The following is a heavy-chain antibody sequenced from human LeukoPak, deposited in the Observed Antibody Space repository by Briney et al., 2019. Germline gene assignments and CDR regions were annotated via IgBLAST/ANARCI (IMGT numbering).Heavy chain of an antibody. J-gene: IGHJ5*02. Sequence: PSETLSLTCTVSGGSISSGGYYWSWIRQHPGKGLEWIGYIDYSGSTNYNPSLKSRVTISVDTSKNQFSLKLSSVTAADTAVYYCARANTVWSDKPPKRQVNWFDPWGQGTLVTVSS. CDR2: IDYSGST. CDR3: ARANTVWSDKPPKRQVNWFDP. CDR1: GGSISSGGYY. D-gene: IGHD3-3*01. V-gene: IGHV4-61*08.